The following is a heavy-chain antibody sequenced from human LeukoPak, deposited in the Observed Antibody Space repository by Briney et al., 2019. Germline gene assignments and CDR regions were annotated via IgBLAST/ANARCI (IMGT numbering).Heavy chain of an antibody. CDR1: GYTFTSNY. CDR2: INPSGGST. J-gene: IGHJ4*02. V-gene: IGHV1-46*01. D-gene: IGHD6-13*01. Sequence: ASVKVSFKASGYTFTSNYMHWVRQAPGQGLEWMGIINPSGGSTNYAQMFQGRVTMTRDPSTSTVYMDLCSLRSEDTAVYYCARGPAPSTGWPFDYWGQGTLVTVSS. CDR3: ARGPAPSTGWPFDY.